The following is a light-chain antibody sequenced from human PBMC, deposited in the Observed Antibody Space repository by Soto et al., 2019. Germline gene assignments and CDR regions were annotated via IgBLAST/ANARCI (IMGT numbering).Light chain of an antibody. CDR2: GAS. V-gene: IGKV3-20*01. J-gene: IGKJ1*01. CDR1: QSVSSSF. CDR3: QQYDSSPRT. Sequence: EIVLTQSPGTLSLSPGERATLSCVASQSVSSSFLAWYQQKPGQAPRLLIYGASNSATGIQDRFSGSASGTDFILTISRLEPEDFAVYYCQQYDSSPRTFGQGTKVEIK.